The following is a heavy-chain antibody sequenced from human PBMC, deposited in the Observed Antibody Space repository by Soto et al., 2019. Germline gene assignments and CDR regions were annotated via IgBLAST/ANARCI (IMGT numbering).Heavy chain of an antibody. J-gene: IGHJ4*02. CDR1: GGSISSGGYS. V-gene: IGHV4-30-2*01. CDR3: ARGGSYGDYAFY. D-gene: IGHD4-17*01. CDR2: IYHSGST. Sequence: PSETLSLTCAVSGGSISSGGYSWSWIRQPPGKGLEWIGYIYHSGSTYYNPSLKSRVTISVDRSKNQFSLKLSSVTAADTAVYYCARGGSYGDYAFYWGQGTLVTVSS.